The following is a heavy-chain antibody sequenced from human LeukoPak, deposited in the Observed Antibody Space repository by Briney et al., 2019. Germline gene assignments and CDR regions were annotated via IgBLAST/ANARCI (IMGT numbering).Heavy chain of an antibody. V-gene: IGHV1-69*13. CDR1: GGTFTSYA. CDR3: ARVPVPAAMQSGQYYYGMDV. Sequence: SVKVSCKASGGTFTSYAISWVRQAPGQGLEWMGGIIPIFGTANYAQKFQGRVTITADESTSTAYMELSSLRSEDTAVYYCARVPVPAAMQSGQYYYGMDVWGQGTTVTVSS. J-gene: IGHJ6*02. CDR2: IIPIFGTA. D-gene: IGHD2-2*01.